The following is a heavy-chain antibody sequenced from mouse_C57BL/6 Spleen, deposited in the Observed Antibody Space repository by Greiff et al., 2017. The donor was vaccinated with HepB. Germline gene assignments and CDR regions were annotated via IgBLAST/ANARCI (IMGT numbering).Heavy chain of an antibody. CDR3: ARDDGNYGYFDV. CDR1: GFTFSSYA. V-gene: IGHV5-4*01. Sequence: EVKLMESGGGLVKPGGSLKLSCAASGFTFSSYAMSWVRQTPEKRLEWVATISDGGSYTYYPENVKGRFTISRDNAKNNMYLQMRQLKYEDTAMYDCARDDGNYGYFDVWGTGTTVTVSS. D-gene: IGHD1-1*01. J-gene: IGHJ1*03. CDR2: ISDGGSYT.